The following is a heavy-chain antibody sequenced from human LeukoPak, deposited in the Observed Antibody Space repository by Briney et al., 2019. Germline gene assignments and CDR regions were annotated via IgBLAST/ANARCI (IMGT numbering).Heavy chain of an antibody. CDR2: TNSRGSTI. CDR3: ARGWGSGAMPRTIAFDI. V-gene: IGHV3-48*03. CDR1: GFSFSSYE. Sequence: GGSLRLSCAASGFSFSSYEMNWVRQAPGKGLEWVSYTNSRGSTIYYADSVKGRFTISRDNAKNSLYLQMDSPRAEDTAVYYCARGWGSGAMPRTIAFDIWGQGTMVSVSS. D-gene: IGHD2-2*01. J-gene: IGHJ3*02.